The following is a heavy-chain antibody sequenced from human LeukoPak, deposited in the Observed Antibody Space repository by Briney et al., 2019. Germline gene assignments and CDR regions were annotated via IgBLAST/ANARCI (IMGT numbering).Heavy chain of an antibody. CDR3: AREVCSGGSCYGCDP. J-gene: IGHJ5*02. CDR1: GYSISSGYY. CDR2: IYHSGST. V-gene: IGHV4-38-2*02. Sequence: KPSETLSLTCTVSGYSISSGYYWGWIRQPPGKGLEWIGSIYHSGSTYYNPSLKSRVTISVDTSKNQFSLKLSSVTAADTAAYYCAREVCSGGSCYGCDPWGQGTLVTVSS. D-gene: IGHD2-15*01.